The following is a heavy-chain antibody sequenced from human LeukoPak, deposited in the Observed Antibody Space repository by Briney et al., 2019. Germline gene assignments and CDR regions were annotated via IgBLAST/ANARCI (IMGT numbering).Heavy chain of an antibody. Sequence: GGSLRLSCAASGFTFSSYSMNWVRQAPGKGLEGVSSISGSSSYIYYADSVKGRFTISRDNAKNSLYLQMNSLRAEDTALYYCASSWGSSWYLDYWGQGTLVTVSS. J-gene: IGHJ4*02. CDR1: GFTFSSYS. D-gene: IGHD6-13*01. V-gene: IGHV3-21*01. CDR2: ISGSSSYI. CDR3: ASSWGSSWYLDY.